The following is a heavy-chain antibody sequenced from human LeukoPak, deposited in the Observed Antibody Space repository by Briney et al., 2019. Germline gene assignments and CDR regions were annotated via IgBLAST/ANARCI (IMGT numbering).Heavy chain of an antibody. J-gene: IGHJ3*02. D-gene: IGHD3-10*01. CDR3: ARVGYYGSGSYYFLNAFDI. Sequence: ASVKVSCKASGYTFTSYGISWVRQAPGQGLEWMGWISAYNGNTNYAQKLQGRVTMTTDTSTSTAYMELRSLRSEDTAVYYCARVGYYGSGSYYFLNAFDIWGQGTMVTVSS. CDR2: ISAYNGNT. V-gene: IGHV1-18*01. CDR1: GYTFTSYG.